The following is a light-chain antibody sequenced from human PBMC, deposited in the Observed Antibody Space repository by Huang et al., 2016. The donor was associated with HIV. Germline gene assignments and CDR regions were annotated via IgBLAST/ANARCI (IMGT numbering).Light chain of an antibody. V-gene: IGKV3-15*01. CDR2: GAS. Sequence: IVMTQSPVILSVSPGGRATLSCRASHTVHTNVAWYQQRPGQAPRRLMSGASPRATGVQARFTGGGSATYFTLTITILQSEDFAIYYCQQYDVWPPRHTFGQGTKLEIK. J-gene: IGKJ2*01. CDR3: QQYDVWPPRHT. CDR1: HTVHTN.